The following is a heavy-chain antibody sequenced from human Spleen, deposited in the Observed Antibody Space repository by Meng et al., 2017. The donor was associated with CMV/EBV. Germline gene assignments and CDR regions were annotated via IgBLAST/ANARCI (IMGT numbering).Heavy chain of an antibody. Sequence: ACKASAYTFRSYTITWVRQAPGQELEWMRRIIPILRIANYAQKFQGRITSAANKSTSKVYMELSSLRSDDTDGYYCAALPNSRFDPWGQGTLVTVSS. J-gene: IGHJ5*02. D-gene: IGHD5-18*01. V-gene: IGHV1-69*02. CDR1: AYTFRSYT. CDR3: AALPNSRFDP. CDR2: IIPILRIA.